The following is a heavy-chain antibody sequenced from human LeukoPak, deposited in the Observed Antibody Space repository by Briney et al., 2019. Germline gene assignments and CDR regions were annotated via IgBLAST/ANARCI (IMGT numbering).Heavy chain of an antibody. V-gene: IGHV4-39*07. CDR3: ARDSLNSSGWYPLDY. CDR1: GGSISSSSYY. Sequence: SETLSLTCTVSGGSISSSSYYWGWIRQPPGKGLEWIGSIYYSGSTYYNPSLKSRVTISVDTSKNQFSLKLSSVTAADTAVYYCARDSLNSSGWYPLDYWGQGTLVPVSS. D-gene: IGHD6-19*01. CDR2: IYYSGST. J-gene: IGHJ4*02.